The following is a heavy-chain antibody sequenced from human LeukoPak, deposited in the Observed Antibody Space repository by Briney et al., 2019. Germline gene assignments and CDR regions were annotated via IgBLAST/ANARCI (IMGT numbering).Heavy chain of an antibody. CDR2: IYSGGST. CDR3: ARDAYYYDSSGYDDAFDI. V-gene: IGHV3-66*01. D-gene: IGHD3-22*01. CDR1: GFTVSSNY. Sequence: GGSLRLSCAASGFTVSSNYMSWVRQAPGKGLEWVSVIYSGGSTYYADSVKGRFTISRDNSKNTLYLQMNSLRAEDTAVYYCARDAYYYDSSGYDDAFDIWGQGTMVTVSS. J-gene: IGHJ3*02.